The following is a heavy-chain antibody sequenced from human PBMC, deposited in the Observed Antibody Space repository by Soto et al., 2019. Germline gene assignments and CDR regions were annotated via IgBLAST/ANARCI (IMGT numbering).Heavy chain of an antibody. CDR3: AREPATNYYYYYMDV. V-gene: IGHV1-69*04. Sequence: SVKVSCKASGGTFSSYTISWVRQAPGQGLEWMGRIIPILGIANYAQKFQGRVTITADKSTSTAYMELSSLRSEDTAVYYCAREPATNYYYYYMDVWGKGTTVTVSS. D-gene: IGHD1-1*01. CDR1: GGTFSSYT. CDR2: IIPILGIA. J-gene: IGHJ6*03.